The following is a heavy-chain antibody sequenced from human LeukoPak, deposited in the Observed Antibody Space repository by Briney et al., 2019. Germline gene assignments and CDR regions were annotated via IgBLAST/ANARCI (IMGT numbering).Heavy chain of an antibody. CDR3: AKDGSNLYYDSSGYLYDAFDI. J-gene: IGHJ3*02. CDR1: GFTFSSYG. CDR2: ISYDGSNK. V-gene: IGHV3-30*18. Sequence: GRSLRLSCAASGFTFSSYGTHWVRQAPGKGLEWVAVISYDGSNKYYADSVKGRFTISRDNSKNTLYLQMNSLRAEDTAVYYCAKDGSNLYYDSSGYLYDAFDIWGQGTMVTVSS. D-gene: IGHD3-22*01.